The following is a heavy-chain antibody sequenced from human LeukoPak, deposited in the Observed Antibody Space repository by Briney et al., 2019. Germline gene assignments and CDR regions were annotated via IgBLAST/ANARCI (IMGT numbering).Heavy chain of an antibody. Sequence: GGSLRLSCAASGFTFSSYEMNWVRQAPGKGLEWVSSISSSSSYIYYADSVKGRFTISRDSSKNTLFLQMNRLRPEDAAVYYCAKAPVTTCRGAFCYPFDYWGLGTLVTVSS. CDR3: AKAPVTTCRGAFCYPFDY. CDR1: GFTFSSYE. D-gene: IGHD2-15*01. J-gene: IGHJ4*02. V-gene: IGHV3-21*04. CDR2: ISSSSSYI.